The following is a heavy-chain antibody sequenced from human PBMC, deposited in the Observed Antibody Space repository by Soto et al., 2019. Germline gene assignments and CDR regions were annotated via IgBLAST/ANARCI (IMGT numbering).Heavy chain of an antibody. CDR3: AREYSSGPAFDY. J-gene: IGHJ4*02. CDR2: IIPIFGTA. Sequence: SVKVSCKASGGTFSSYAISWVRQAPGQGLEWMGGIIPIFGTANYAQKFQGRVTITADESTSTAYMELSSLRSEDTAVYYCAREYSSGPAFDYWGQGILVTVAS. V-gene: IGHV1-69*13. CDR1: GGTFSSYA. D-gene: IGHD6-19*01.